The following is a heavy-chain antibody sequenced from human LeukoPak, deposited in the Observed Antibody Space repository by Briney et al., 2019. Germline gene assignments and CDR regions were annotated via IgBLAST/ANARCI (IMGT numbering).Heavy chain of an antibody. V-gene: IGHV3-23*01. J-gene: IGHJ4*02. CDR1: GFTFGIYA. D-gene: IGHD5-18*01. CDR3: AKRIQSAMATGY. CDR2: ISARDGST. Sequence: PGGSLRLSCAASGFTFGIYAMSWVRQAPGQGLDWVSAISARDGSTYYADSVKGRFTISRDNSKNTLYLQMNSLRAEDTAVYYCAKRIQSAMATGYWGQGTLVTVYS.